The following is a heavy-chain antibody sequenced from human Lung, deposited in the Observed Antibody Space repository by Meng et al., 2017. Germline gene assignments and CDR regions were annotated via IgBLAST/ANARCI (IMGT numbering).Heavy chain of an antibody. D-gene: IGHD1-1*01. CDR3: TNDRLNH. Sequence: EGELVESGGGFVPPGGFLRLSCAASGFTFTDHWMHWVRQGPGKGLVWVSRINRDGTKPTYADSVKGRFTISRDNAKNTLYLQMNNLRAEDTAFYYCTNDRLNHWGQGALVTVSS. J-gene: IGHJ1*01. CDR2: INRDGTKP. CDR1: GFTFTDHW. V-gene: IGHV3-74*01.